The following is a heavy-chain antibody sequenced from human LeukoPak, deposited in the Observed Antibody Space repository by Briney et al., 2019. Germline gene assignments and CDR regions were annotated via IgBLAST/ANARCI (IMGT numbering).Heavy chain of an antibody. Sequence: SETLSLTCTVSGGSISSYYWSWIRQPPGKGLEWIGYIYYSGSTNYNPSLKSRVTISVDTSKNQFSLKLSSVTAADTAVYYCARGWEPVGYYYMDVWGKGTTVTVSS. D-gene: IGHD1-26*01. V-gene: IGHV4-59*01. CDR2: IYYSGST. J-gene: IGHJ6*03. CDR3: ARGWEPVGYYYMDV. CDR1: GGSISSYY.